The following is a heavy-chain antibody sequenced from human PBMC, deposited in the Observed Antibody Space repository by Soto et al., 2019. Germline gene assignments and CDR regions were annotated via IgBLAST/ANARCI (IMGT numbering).Heavy chain of an antibody. D-gene: IGHD2-8*02. CDR1: GFTFSNAW. V-gene: IGHV3-15*07. Sequence: EVQLVESGGGLVKPGGSLRLSCAASGFTFSNAWMNWVRQAPGKGLEWVGRIKSKTDGGTTDYAAPVKGRFTISGDDSKNTLYLQMKSLKTGDTAVYYCTTGLLRVAAFDIWGQGTMVTVSS. J-gene: IGHJ3*02. CDR2: IKSKTDGGTT. CDR3: TTGLLRVAAFDI.